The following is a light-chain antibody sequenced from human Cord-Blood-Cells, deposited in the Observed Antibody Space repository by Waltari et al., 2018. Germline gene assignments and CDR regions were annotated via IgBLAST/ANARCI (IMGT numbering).Light chain of an antibody. J-gene: IGKJ2*01. V-gene: IGKV1-39*01. Sequence: EIQLTQSPSSLSAPVGARVTITCRASQSISSYLNWYQQKPGKAPKLLIYAASSLQSGVPSRFSGSGSVTDFTLTISSLQPEHCATYYCQQCYSTPYTFGQGIKLEIE. CDR3: QQCYSTPYT. CDR1: QSISSY. CDR2: AAS.